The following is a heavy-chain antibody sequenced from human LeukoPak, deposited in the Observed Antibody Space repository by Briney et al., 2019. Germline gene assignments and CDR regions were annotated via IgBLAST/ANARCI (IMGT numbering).Heavy chain of an antibody. D-gene: IGHD6-13*01. CDR2: ISGSGYST. Sequence: GESLRLSCAASGFTFSSHAMSWVRQAPGKRLGWVASISGSGYSTYYADSVKGRFTISTDNSKNTVFLHTNSPRAEDTAVYYCAKATYSSSWNLYFDFWGQGTLVTVSS. CDR3: AKATYSSSWNLYFDF. CDR1: GFTFSSHA. J-gene: IGHJ4*02. V-gene: IGHV3-23*01.